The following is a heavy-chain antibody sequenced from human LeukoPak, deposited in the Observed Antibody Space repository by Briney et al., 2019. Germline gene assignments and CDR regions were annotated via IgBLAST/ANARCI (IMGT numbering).Heavy chain of an antibody. Sequence: PGGSLRLSCAASGFTFSTYSMNWVRQAPGKGLEWVSSISSDSNYIYYADSVKGRLTISRDNAENSLSLQMNSLGVEDTAVYYCARDGTYCSSTSCFFDYWGQGTLVTVSS. V-gene: IGHV3-21*01. J-gene: IGHJ4*02. CDR3: ARDGTYCSSTSCFFDY. CDR1: GFTFSTYS. CDR2: ISSDSNYI. D-gene: IGHD2-2*01.